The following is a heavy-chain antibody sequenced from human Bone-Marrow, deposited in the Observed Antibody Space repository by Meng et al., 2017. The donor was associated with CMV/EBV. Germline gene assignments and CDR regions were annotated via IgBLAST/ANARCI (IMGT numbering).Heavy chain of an antibody. V-gene: IGHV3-21*01. D-gene: IGHD4-11*01. Sequence: GGSLRLSCAASGFTFSSYSMNWVRQAPGKGLEWVSSISSSSSYIYYADSVKGRFTISRDNAKNSLYLQMNSLRAEDTAVYYCARVQAMTTVTTGDYWGQGTLVTVS. CDR2: ISSSSSYI. CDR3: ARVQAMTTVTTGDY. CDR1: GFTFSSYS. J-gene: IGHJ4*02.